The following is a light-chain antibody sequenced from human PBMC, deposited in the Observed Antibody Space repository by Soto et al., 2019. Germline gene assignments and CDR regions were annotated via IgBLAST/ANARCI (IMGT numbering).Light chain of an antibody. CDR1: SSDVGGYNY. J-gene: IGLJ1*01. CDR3: SSYTSSGTLYV. V-gene: IGLV2-14*03. Sequence: QSLLTQPASVSGSPGQSITISCTGTSSDVGGYNYVSWYQQHPGKAPKLIIYNVSDRPSGVSNRFSGSKSGNTASLTISGLQAEDEADYSCSSYTSSGTLYVFGTGTQLTVL. CDR2: NVS.